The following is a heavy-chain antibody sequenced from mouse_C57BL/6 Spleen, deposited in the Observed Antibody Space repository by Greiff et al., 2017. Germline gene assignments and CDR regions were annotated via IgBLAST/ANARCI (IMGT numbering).Heavy chain of an antibody. V-gene: IGHV5-17*01. CDR3: ARWYYGSSWGYFDV. CDR2: ISSGSSTI. Sequence: EVKLMESGGGLVKPGGSLKLSCAASGFTFSDYGMHWVRQAPEKGLEWVAYISSGSSTIYYADTVKGRFTISRDNAKNTLFLQKTSLRSEDTAMYYCARWYYGSSWGYFDVWGTGTTVTVSS. CDR1: GFTFSDYG. D-gene: IGHD1-1*01. J-gene: IGHJ1*03.